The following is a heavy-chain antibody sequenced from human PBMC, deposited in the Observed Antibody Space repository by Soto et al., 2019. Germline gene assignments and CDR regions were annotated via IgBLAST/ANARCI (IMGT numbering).Heavy chain of an antibody. CDR3: AREGIVVVPAARLIDY. V-gene: IGHV1-3*01. Sequence: ASVKVSCKASGYTFTSYAMHWVRQATGQRLEWMGWINAGNGNTKYSQKFQGRVTITRDTSASTAYMELSSLRSEDTAVYYCAREGIVVVPAARLIDYWGQGTLVTVSS. CDR1: GYTFTSYA. D-gene: IGHD2-2*01. CDR2: INAGNGNT. J-gene: IGHJ4*02.